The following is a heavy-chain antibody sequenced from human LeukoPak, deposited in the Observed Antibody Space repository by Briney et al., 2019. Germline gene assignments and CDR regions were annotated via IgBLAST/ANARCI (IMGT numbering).Heavy chain of an antibody. CDR3: ARDDDSSGSSFDY. D-gene: IGHD3-22*01. Sequence: GGSLRLSCAASGFTFSSYAMYWVRQAPGKGLEWVAVISYDGSNKYYADSVKGRFTISRDNSKNTLYLQMNSLRAEDTAVYYCARDDDSSGSSFDYWGQGTLVTVSS. CDR2: ISYDGSNK. CDR1: GFTFSSYA. V-gene: IGHV3-30*01. J-gene: IGHJ4*02.